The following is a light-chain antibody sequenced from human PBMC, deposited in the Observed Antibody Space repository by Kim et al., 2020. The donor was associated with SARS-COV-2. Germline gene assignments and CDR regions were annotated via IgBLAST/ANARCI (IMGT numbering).Light chain of an antibody. Sequence: DIRMTQSPSSLFASVGDRVTITCRASQSISVYLNWYQQKPGKAPNLLIYAASSLQSGVPSRFSGSGSGTDFTLTISSLQPEDFATYYCQQSYSTPRTFGQGTKVDIK. CDR2: AAS. CDR1: QSISVY. J-gene: IGKJ1*01. V-gene: IGKV1-39*01. CDR3: QQSYSTPRT.